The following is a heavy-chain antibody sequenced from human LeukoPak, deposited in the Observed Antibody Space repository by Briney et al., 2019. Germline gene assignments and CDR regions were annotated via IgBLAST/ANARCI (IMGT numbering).Heavy chain of an antibody. D-gene: IGHD3-22*01. Sequence: AGGSLRLSCAASGFTFSSYAMSWVRQAPGKGLEWVSSISGSGGSTYYAASVKGRFTISRDNSKNTLYLRMNSLRAEDTAIYYCAKDDSSVHYYYYGMDVWGQGTTVTVPS. CDR1: GFTFSSYA. CDR2: ISGSGGST. CDR3: AKDDSSVHYYYYGMDV. J-gene: IGHJ6*02. V-gene: IGHV3-23*01.